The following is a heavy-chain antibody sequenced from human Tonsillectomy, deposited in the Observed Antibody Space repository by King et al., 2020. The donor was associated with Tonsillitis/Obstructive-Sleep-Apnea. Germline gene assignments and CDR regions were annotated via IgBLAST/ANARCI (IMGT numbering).Heavy chain of an antibody. V-gene: IGHV2-5*02. D-gene: IGHD2-2*01. J-gene: IGHJ3*02. CDR1: GFSLSTSGVG. Sequence: ITLKESGPTLVKPTQTLTLTCTFSGFSLSTSGVGVGWIRQPPGKALEWLALIYWDDDKRYSPSLKSRLTITKDTSKNQVVLTMTNMDPVDTATYYCAHIASRYCSSTSCSQGAFDIWGQGTMVTVSS. CDR3: AHIASRYCSSTSCSQGAFDI. CDR2: IYWDDDK.